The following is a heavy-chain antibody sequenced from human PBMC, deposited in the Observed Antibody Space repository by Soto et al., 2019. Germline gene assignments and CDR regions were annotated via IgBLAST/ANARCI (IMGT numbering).Heavy chain of an antibody. CDR3: ARDEMGRRRWPGGIDY. D-gene: IGHD3-16*01. CDR2: IYYSGST. J-gene: IGHJ4*02. Sequence: QVQLQESGPGLVKPSQTLSLTCTVSGGSISSGGYYWSWIRQHPGKGLEWIGYIYYSGSTYYNPSLKSRVTISVDTSKNQFALKLSSVTAADTAVYYCARDEMGRRRWPGGIDYWGQGTLVTDSS. V-gene: IGHV4-31*03. CDR1: GGSISSGGYY.